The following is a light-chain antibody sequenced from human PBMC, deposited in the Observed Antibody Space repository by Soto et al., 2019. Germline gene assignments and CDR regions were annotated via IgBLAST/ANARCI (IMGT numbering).Light chain of an antibody. J-gene: IGKJ1*01. CDR1: QSIGNW. CDR3: QQYNSYST. Sequence: DIQMTQSPSTLSASVGDRVTITCRASQSIGNWLAWYQQKPGKAPKLLIYDGSNLESGVPSRFGGSGSGTEFTLTISSLQPDDFATYYRQQYNSYSTFGQGTKVEIK. CDR2: DGS. V-gene: IGKV1-5*01.